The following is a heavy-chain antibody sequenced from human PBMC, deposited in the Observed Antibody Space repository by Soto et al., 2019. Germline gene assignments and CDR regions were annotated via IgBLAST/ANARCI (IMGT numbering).Heavy chain of an antibody. CDR2: IYTSGST. Sequence: SETLALTCTVSGGSISIYYWSWIRKPDGKGLEWIGRIYTSGSTNYNPSLNSRVTMSVDTSKTQFSLKLSSVTAADTAVYYCAMVIVVVPAAPYYYGMDVWGQGTTVTVSS. J-gene: IGHJ6*02. V-gene: IGHV4-4*07. CDR3: AMVIVVVPAAPYYYGMDV. D-gene: IGHD2-2*03. CDR1: GGSISIYY.